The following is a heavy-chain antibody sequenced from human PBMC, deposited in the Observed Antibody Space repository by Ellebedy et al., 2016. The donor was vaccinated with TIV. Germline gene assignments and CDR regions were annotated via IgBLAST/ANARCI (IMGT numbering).Heavy chain of an antibody. J-gene: IGHJ4*02. D-gene: IGHD3-9*01. Sequence: PGGSLRLSCAVSGFTVRNNYMTWVRQAPGKGLEWVSIISTRGTTDYTASVKGRFTISRDNSRNTLFLQMNSLRAEDTAIYYCAKATGPEDRQWPHFDYWGQGTVVTVSS. CDR3: AKATGPEDRQWPHFDY. CDR1: GFTVRNNY. V-gene: IGHV3-53*01. CDR2: ISTRGTT.